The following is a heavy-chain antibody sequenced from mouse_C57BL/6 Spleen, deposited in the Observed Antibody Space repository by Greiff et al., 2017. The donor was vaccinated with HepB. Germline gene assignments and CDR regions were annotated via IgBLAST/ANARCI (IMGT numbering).Heavy chain of an antibody. CDR1: GFNIKNTY. Sequence: EVQGVESVAELVRPGASVKLSCTASGFNIKNTYMHWVKQRPEQGLEWIGRIDPANGNTKYAPKFQGKATITADTSSNTAYLQLSSLTSEDTAIYYCARSGITTVVDWYFDVWGTRTTVTVSS. CDR3: ARSGITTVVDWYFDV. V-gene: IGHV14-3*01. CDR2: IDPANGNT. D-gene: IGHD1-1*01. J-gene: IGHJ1*03.